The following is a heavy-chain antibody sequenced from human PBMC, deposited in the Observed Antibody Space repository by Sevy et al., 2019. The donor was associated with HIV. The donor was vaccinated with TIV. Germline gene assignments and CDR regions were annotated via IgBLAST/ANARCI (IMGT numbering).Heavy chain of an antibody. J-gene: IGHJ4*02. Sequence: GGSLRLSCAASGFTFSANWMNWVRQAPGKGLEWVANIKADGSDKYYVDSVEGRFTISRDNAKNLLFLQMNSLRVEDTAVYYCAHETFGKFDSWGQGTLVTVSS. D-gene: IGHD3-16*01. CDR2: IKADGSDK. CDR1: GFTFSANW. CDR3: AHETFGKFDS. V-gene: IGHV3-7*01.